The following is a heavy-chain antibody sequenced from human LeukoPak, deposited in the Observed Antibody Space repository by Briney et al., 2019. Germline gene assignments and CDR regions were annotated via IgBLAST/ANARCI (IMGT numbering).Heavy chain of an antibody. CDR2: FDPEDGET. V-gene: IGHV1-24*01. J-gene: IGHJ4*02. D-gene: IGHD3-22*01. CDR1: GYTLTELS. Sequence: ASVKVSCKVSGYTLTELSMHWVRQAPGKGLEWMGGFDPEDGETIYAQKFQGRVTMTEDTSTDTDYMELSSLRSEDTAVYYCATHPWYYYDSSGYYYFDYWGQGTLVTVSS. CDR3: ATHPWYYYDSSGYYYFDY.